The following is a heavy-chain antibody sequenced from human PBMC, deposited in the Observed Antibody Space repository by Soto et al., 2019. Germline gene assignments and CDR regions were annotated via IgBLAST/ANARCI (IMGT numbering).Heavy chain of an antibody. V-gene: IGHV3-23*01. CDR1: GFTFSSYA. J-gene: IGHJ4*02. D-gene: IGHD5-12*01. Sequence: GGSLRLSCAASGFTFSSYAMSWVRQAPGKGLEWVSAISGSGGSTYYADSVKGRFTISRDNSKNTLYLQMNSLRAEDTAVYYCAKVKRRDGYNYYFDYWGQGTLVTVSS. CDR3: AKVKRRDGYNYYFDY. CDR2: ISGSGGST.